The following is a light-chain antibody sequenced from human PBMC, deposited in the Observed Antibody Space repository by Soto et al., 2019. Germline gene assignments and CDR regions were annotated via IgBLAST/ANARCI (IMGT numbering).Light chain of an antibody. CDR2: DTS. J-gene: IGKJ4*01. V-gene: IGKV3-11*01. CDR3: QQRSDWLLT. Sequence: EIVLTQSPATLSLSPGERVTLSCRASQTVNSFLAWYQQKPGQAPRLLIYDTSNRATGIPARFSGSRSGADFTLTISSLELEDFAVYYCQQRSDWLLTFGGGTKVDIK. CDR1: QTVNSF.